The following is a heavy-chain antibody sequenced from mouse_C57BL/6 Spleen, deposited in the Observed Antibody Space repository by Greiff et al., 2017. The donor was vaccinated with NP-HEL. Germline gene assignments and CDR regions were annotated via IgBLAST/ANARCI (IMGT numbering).Heavy chain of an antibody. V-gene: IGHV1-52*01. D-gene: IGHD1-1*01. CDR2: IDPSDSET. CDR1: GYTFTSYW. CDR3: AREYYYYGLDY. J-gene: IGHJ4*01. Sequence: QVQLQQPGAELVRPGSSVKLSCKASGYTFTSYWMHWVKQRPIQGLEWIGNIDPSDSETHYNQKFKDKATLTVDKSSSTAYMQLSSLTSEDSAVYYCAREYYYYGLDYWGQGTSVTVSS.